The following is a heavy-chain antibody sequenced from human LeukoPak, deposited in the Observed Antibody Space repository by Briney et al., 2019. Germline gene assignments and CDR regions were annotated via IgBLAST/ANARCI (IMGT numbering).Heavy chain of an antibody. V-gene: IGHV3-11*04. Sequence: PGGSLRLSCEASGFTFSDPYMSWIRQAPGKGLECLSYISGSGTDINYADSVRGRSTISRDNAKNLLYPQMNDLRVEDTAVYYCARTARHLDYWGQGTLVTVSS. CDR3: ARTARHLDY. J-gene: IGHJ4*02. CDR1: GFTFSDPY. CDR2: ISGSGTDI. D-gene: IGHD5-18*01.